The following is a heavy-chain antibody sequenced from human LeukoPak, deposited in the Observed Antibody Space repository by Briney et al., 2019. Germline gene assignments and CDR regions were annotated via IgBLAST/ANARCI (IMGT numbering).Heavy chain of an antibody. Sequence: SETLSLTCTVSGGSISSYYWSWIRQPPGKGLEWIGYIYYSGSTNYNPSLKSRVTISVDTSKNQFFLKLSSVTAADTAVYYCARGPGQQLVKGYYYYYGMDVWGQGTTVTVSS. CDR2: IYYSGST. D-gene: IGHD6-13*01. CDR3: ARGPGQQLVKGYYYYYGMDV. CDR1: GGSISSYY. V-gene: IGHV4-59*01. J-gene: IGHJ6*02.